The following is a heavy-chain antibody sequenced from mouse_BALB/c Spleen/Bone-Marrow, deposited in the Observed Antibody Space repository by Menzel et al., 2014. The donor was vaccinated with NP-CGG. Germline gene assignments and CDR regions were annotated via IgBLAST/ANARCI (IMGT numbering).Heavy chain of an antibody. V-gene: IGHV2-9*02. D-gene: IGHD1-1*02. J-gene: IGHJ4*01. Sequence: VKVVESGPGLVAPSQSLSITCTVSGFSLTSYGVHWVRQPPGKGLEWLGVIWAGGSTNYNSALMSRLSISKDNSKSQVFLKMNSLQTDDTATYYCARERWGAMDYWGRGTSVTVSS. CDR2: IWAGGST. CDR3: ARERWGAMDY. CDR1: GFSLTSYG.